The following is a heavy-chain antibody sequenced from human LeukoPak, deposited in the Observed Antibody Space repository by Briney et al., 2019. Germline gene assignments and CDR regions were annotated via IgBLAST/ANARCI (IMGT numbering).Heavy chain of an antibody. CDR3: ARVGGAGFYYYYMDV. J-gene: IGHJ6*03. CDR2: IIPIFGTA. Sequence: EASVKVSCKASGGTFSSYAISWVRQALGQGLEWMGGIIPIFGTANYAQKFQGRVTITTDESTSTAYMELSSLRSEDTAVYYCARVGGAGFYYYYMDVWGKGTTVTVSS. D-gene: IGHD1-26*01. CDR1: GGTFSSYA. V-gene: IGHV1-69*05.